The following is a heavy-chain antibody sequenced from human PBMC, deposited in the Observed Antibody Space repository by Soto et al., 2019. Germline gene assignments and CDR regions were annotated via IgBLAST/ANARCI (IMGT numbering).Heavy chain of an antibody. CDR3: TRGGKTIFGLVPMVLQYKMDV. V-gene: IGHV4-34*01. Sequence: PSENPVPHLRCLWCVLHWFHWRWIRQPPGKGLEWIGRINQSEATNDNPSLRSRVHIPIDTSTKQFSLKLSYVTAPDTAVYHCTRGGKTIFGLVPMVLQYKMDVWGQGTTVTVSS. J-gene: IGHJ6*02. CDR2: INQSEAT. CDR1: CVLHWFH. D-gene: IGHD3-3*01.